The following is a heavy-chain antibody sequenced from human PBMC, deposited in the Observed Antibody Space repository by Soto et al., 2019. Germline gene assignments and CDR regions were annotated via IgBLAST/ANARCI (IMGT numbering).Heavy chain of an antibody. CDR1: GFIFSSYA. CDR2: ISGSGTFT. Sequence: PGGSLRLSCAASGFIFSSYAMTWVHQAPGKGLEWVSGISGSGTFTYYAASVEGRFTISRDNSKNTMYLQMNSLRADDTALYFCAKDGSYYDSPTESDYWGQGTLVTVSS. J-gene: IGHJ4*02. D-gene: IGHD3-22*01. V-gene: IGHV3-23*01. CDR3: AKDGSYYDSPTESDY.